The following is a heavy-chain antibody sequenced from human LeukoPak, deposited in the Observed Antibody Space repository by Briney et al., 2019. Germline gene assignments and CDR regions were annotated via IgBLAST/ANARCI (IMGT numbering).Heavy chain of an antibody. CDR1: GGSISSSSYY. J-gene: IGHJ5*02. V-gene: IGHV4-39*07. Sequence: PSETLSLTCTVSGGSISSSSYYWGWIRQPPGKGLEWIGSIYYSGSTYYNPSLKSRVTISVDTSKNQFSLKLSSVTAADTAVYYCARVLEPTTIFDPWGQGTLVTVSS. D-gene: IGHD1-1*01. CDR2: IYYSGST. CDR3: ARVLEPTTIFDP.